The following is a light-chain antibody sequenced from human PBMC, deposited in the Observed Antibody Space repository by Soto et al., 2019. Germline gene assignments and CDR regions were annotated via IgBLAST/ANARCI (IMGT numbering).Light chain of an antibody. J-gene: IGLJ2*01. Sequence: QSALTQPASVSGSPGQSITISCTGTSSDDGSYDLVSWYQHHPGKAPKVMIYEVSKRPSGLSNRFSASKSGNTASLTISGLQAEDEADYYCSSYAGSTTYVVFGGGTKLTVL. CDR3: SSYAGSTTYVV. CDR1: SSDDGSYDL. CDR2: EVS. V-gene: IGLV2-23*02.